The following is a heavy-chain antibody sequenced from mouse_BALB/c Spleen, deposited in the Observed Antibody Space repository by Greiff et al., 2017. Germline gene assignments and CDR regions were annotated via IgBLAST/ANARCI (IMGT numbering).Heavy chain of an antibody. CDR2: ISSGGST. D-gene: IGHD2-1*01. J-gene: IGHJ3*01. V-gene: IGHV5-6-5*01. CDR1: GFTFSSYA. CDR3: ARGGGNYVGFAY. Sequence: EVKLVESGGGLVKPGGSLKLSCAASGFTFSSYAMSWVRQTPEKRLEWVASISSGGSTYYPDSVKGRFTISRDNARSILYLQMSSLRSEDTAVYYCARGGGNYVGFAYWGQGTLVTVSA.